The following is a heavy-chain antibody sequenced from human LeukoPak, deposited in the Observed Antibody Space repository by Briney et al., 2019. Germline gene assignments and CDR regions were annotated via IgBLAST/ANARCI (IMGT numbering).Heavy chain of an antibody. V-gene: IGHV4-30-4*02. CDR1: GGSISSGDYY. D-gene: IGHD2-15*01. J-gene: IGHJ4*02. Sequence: SDTLSLTCTVSGGSISSGDYYWSWVRQPPGKGLEWVGYIYYSGSTNYNPSLKSRVTISVDTSKNQFSLKLSSVTAADTAVYYCARVKRYCSGGSCSGYYFDYWGQGTLVTVSS. CDR2: IYYSGST. CDR3: ARVKRYCSGGSCSGYYFDY.